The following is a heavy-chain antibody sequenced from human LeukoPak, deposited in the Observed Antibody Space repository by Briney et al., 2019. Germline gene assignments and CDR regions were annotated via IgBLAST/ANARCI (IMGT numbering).Heavy chain of an antibody. CDR1: GGSFSGYY. V-gene: IGHV4-34*01. Sequence: SETLSLTCAVYGGSFSGYYWRWIRQPPRKGLEWIGEINHSGSTNYNPSLKSRVTISVDTSKNQFSLKLSSVTAADTAVYYCARGIAAARYYYYYMDVWGKGTTVTVSS. CDR2: INHSGST. CDR3: ARGIAAARYYYYYMDV. J-gene: IGHJ6*03. D-gene: IGHD6-13*01.